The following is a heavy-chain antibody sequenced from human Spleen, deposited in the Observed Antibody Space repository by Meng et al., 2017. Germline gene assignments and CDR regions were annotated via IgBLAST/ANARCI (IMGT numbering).Heavy chain of an antibody. V-gene: IGHV4-39*07. D-gene: IGHD6-13*01. CDR3: ARSGSWYGLDY. Sequence: SETLSLTCTVSGGSISSSSYYWGWIRQPPGKGLEWIGSIYYSGSTYYNPSLKSRVTISVDTSKNQFSLRLSSVTAADTAMYYCARSGSWYGLDYWGQGTRVTVSS. CDR2: IYYSGST. J-gene: IGHJ4*02. CDR1: GGSISSSSYY.